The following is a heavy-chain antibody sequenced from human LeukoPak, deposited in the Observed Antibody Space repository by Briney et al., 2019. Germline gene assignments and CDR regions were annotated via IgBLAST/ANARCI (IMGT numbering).Heavy chain of an antibody. CDR3: ARDRGRFDS. CDR1: GFTFNNYA. CDR2: ISGSGAGT. Sequence: GGSLRLSCAASGFTFNNYAMSWVRKAPGKGLEWVSAISGSGAGTFYADSVKGRFIIFRDSSKSTLYLQMNSLRAEDTAVYYCARDRGRFDSWGQGTLVTVSS. D-gene: IGHD5-12*01. V-gene: IGHV3-23*01. J-gene: IGHJ5*01.